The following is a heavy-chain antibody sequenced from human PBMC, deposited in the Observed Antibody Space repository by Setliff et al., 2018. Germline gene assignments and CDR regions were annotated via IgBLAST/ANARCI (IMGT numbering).Heavy chain of an antibody. CDR2: ISYIDDRA. J-gene: IGHJ4*02. D-gene: IGHD1-26*01. V-gene: IGHV3-64*02. Sequence: PGGSLRLSCAASGFTFNSFYMNWVRQAPGKGLEYVAAISYIDDRAYYTDSVRGRFTISRDNSKNTLYLQMGSLRAEDMAVYFCATWSGSFSAFWGQGTLVTVSS. CDR1: GFTFNSFY. CDR3: ATWSGSFSAF.